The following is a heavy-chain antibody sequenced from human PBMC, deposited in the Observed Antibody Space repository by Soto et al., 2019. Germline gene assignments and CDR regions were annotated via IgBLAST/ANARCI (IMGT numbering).Heavy chain of an antibody. CDR2: FYNSGST. CDR1: RGSIDVTNYY. CDR3: AKSTTPPGSLYYYYYGLDH. D-gene: IGHD1-1*01. J-gene: IGHJ6*02. V-gene: IGHV4-39*01. Sequence: SKNLSLTCTVYRGSIDVTNYYWGWICQPPGKGLEWIGAFYNSGSTYYNPSLKSRVTISVDTSKNQFSLKLTSVTAADTGVYYCAKSTTPPGSLYYYYYGLDHWGQGPTVTFSS.